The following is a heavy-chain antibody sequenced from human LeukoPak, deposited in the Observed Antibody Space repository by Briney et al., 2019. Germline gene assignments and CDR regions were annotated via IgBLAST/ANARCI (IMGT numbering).Heavy chain of an antibody. V-gene: IGHV3-48*02. CDR1: GFTFSSYG. CDR2: ISSTSSTI. CDR3: ARPTSGFYKF. D-gene: IGHD3-10*01. J-gene: IGHJ4*02. Sequence: GGPLRLSCVASGFTFSSYGMSWVRQSLGKGLEWVSYISSTSSTIYYADSVKGRFTISRDNARNSLYLQMNSLRDEDTAVYYCARPTSGFYKFWGQGTLVTVSS.